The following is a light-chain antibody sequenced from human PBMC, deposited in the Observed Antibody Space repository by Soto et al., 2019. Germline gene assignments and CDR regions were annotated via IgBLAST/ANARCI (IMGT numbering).Light chain of an antibody. Sequence: EIVLTQSPAALSLSPGERATLSCGASQSVSSYLAWYQQKPGQAPRLLIYNASNRATGIPARFSGSGSGTDFILTISRLEPEDFAVYYCQQYGNSRTITFGQGTRLEIK. V-gene: IGKV3-11*01. CDR2: NAS. J-gene: IGKJ5*01. CDR1: QSVSSY. CDR3: QQYGNSRTIT.